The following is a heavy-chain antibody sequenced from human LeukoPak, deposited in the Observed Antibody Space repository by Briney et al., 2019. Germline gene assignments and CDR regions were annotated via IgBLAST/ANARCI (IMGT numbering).Heavy chain of an antibody. V-gene: IGHV3-53*01. Sequence: PGGSLRLSCAASGFTVSSNYMSWVRQAPGKGLEWVSVIYSGGSTYYADSVKGRFTISRDNSKNTLYLQMNSLRAEDTAVYYCAKPRIVGATRPPNAFDIWGQGTMVTVSS. CDR3: AKPRIVGATRPPNAFDI. J-gene: IGHJ3*02. CDR1: GFTVSSNY. D-gene: IGHD1-26*01. CDR2: IYSGGST.